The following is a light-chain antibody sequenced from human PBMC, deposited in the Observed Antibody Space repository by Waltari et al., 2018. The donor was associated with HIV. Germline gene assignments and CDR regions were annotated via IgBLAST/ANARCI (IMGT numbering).Light chain of an antibody. CDR3: GTWDSSLRPVV. V-gene: IGLV1-51*01. CDR1: SSNIGNNY. J-gene: IGLJ2*01. CDR2: DKN. Sequence: QSVLTQPPSVSAAPGQKVTISCSGSSSNIGNNYVSWYQQLPGTAPKLIISDKNTRPAGIPGRFSGSKSGASATLGITGLQTGDEADYDCGTWDSSLRPVVFGGVTKLTVL.